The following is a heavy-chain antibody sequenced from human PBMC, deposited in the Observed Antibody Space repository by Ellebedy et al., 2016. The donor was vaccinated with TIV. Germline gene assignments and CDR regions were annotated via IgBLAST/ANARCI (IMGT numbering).Heavy chain of an antibody. Sequence: ASVKVSCKASGYTFTGYYMHWVRQAPGQGLEWMGWIDPKSGDTHYAQKFQARVTMTRDTSIGTAYMELTRLSFDDTAVYYCARTFTETLGGWSTHWVLDYWGQGTLVNVSS. V-gene: IGHV1-2*02. J-gene: IGHJ4*02. CDR3: ARTFTETLGGWSTHWVLDY. CDR1: GYTFTGYY. CDR2: IDPKSGDT. D-gene: IGHD2-2*01.